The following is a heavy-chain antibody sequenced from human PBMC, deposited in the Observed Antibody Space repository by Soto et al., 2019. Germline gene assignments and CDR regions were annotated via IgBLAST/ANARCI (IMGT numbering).Heavy chain of an antibody. J-gene: IGHJ5*02. CDR3: AKAVVVAANWFDP. V-gene: IGHV3-9*01. CDR2: ISWNSGSI. D-gene: IGHD2-15*01. Sequence: EVQLVESGGGLVQPGRSLRLSCAASGFTFDDYAMHWVRQAPGKGLEWVSGISWNSGSIGYADSVKGRFTISRDNAKNSLYLQMNRLRAEDTALYYCAKAVVVAANWFDPWGQGTLVTVSS. CDR1: GFTFDDYA.